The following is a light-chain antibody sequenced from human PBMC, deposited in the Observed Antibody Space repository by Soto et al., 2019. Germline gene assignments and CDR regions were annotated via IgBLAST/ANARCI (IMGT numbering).Light chain of an antibody. Sequence: EIVLTQSPGTLSLSAGERATLSCRASQSVRSSYLAWYQQKSGQAPRLLIYGASRRATGIPDRFSGSGSGTDFTLTISRLEPEDCAVYYCQDYGRSTLFTFGPGTKVDIK. CDR1: QSVRSSY. CDR3: QDYGRSTLFT. CDR2: GAS. V-gene: IGKV3-20*01. J-gene: IGKJ3*01.